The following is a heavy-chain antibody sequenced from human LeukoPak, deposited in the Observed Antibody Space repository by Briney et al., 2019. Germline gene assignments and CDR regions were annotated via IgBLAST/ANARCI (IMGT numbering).Heavy chain of an antibody. J-gene: IGHJ4*02. D-gene: IGHD2-21*01. CDR2: SDLEDGET. CDR3: VADSIVSSMDLRY. V-gene: IGHV1-24*01. Sequence: ASVKVSCKVSGYTFTELSLHWVRQAPGKGLEWMGHSDLEDGETIYAQKFQGRVTMTEDTSTDAAYMELSSLKSEDTAVYYCVADSIVSSMDLRYWGQGTLVTVSS. CDR1: GYTFTELS.